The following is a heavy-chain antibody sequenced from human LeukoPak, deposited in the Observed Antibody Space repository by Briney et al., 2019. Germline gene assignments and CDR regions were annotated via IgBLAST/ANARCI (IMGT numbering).Heavy chain of an antibody. V-gene: IGHV1-24*01. Sequence: VASVKVSCKVSGYTLTELSMHWVRQAPGKGLEWMGGFDPEDGETIYAQKFQCRVTMTEDTSTDTAYMELSSLRSEDTAVYYCATVRRWLLIFDYWGQGTLVTVSS. CDR3: ATVRRWLLIFDY. D-gene: IGHD3-9*01. J-gene: IGHJ4*02. CDR2: FDPEDGET. CDR1: GYTLTELS.